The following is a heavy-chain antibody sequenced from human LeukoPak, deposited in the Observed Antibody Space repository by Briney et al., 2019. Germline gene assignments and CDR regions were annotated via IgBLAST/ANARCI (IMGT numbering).Heavy chain of an antibody. CDR2: INGNADST. CDR3: ANVRYKYGKDY. Sequence: GGSLRLSCAASGFTFSSYVTHWVRQAPGKGLEWVSGINGNADSTYYADSVKGRFTISRDNSKNTLYLQMNSLRAEDTAVYYCANVRYKYGKDYWGQGTLVTVSS. D-gene: IGHD2/OR15-2a*01. V-gene: IGHV3-23*01. J-gene: IGHJ4*02. CDR1: GFTFSSYV.